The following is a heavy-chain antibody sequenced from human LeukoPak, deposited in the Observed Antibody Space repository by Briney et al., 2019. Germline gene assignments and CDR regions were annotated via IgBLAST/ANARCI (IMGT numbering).Heavy chain of an antibody. CDR1: GFTFSSYE. Sequence: PGGSLRLSCAASGFTFSSYEMNWVRQAPGKGLEWVSYISGSGSVIYYADSVKGRFTISRDNAKNSLYLQMNSLRTEDTALYYCARHLYGGDYWGQGTLVTVSS. CDR3: ARHLYGGDY. D-gene: IGHD4-17*01. V-gene: IGHV3-48*03. J-gene: IGHJ4*02. CDR2: ISGSGSVI.